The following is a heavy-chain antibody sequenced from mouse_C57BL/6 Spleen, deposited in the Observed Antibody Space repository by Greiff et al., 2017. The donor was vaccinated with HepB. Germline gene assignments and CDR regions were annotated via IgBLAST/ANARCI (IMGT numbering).Heavy chain of an antibody. CDR1: GFNIKDDY. Sequence: VQLQQSGAELVRPGASVKLSCTASGFNIKDDYMHWVKQRPEQGLEWIGWIDPENGDTEYASKFQGKATITADTSSNTAYLQLSSLTSEDTAVYYCTTSGYVVEGFAYWGQGTLVTVSA. CDR3: TTSGYVVEGFAY. D-gene: IGHD2-10*02. V-gene: IGHV14-4*01. CDR2: IDPENGDT. J-gene: IGHJ3*01.